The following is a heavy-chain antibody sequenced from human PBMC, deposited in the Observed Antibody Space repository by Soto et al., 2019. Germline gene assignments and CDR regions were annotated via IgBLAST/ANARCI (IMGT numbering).Heavy chain of an antibody. CDR3: ARGLGGVQH. Sequence: LSLTCAVYGGSFSGYYCSWIRQPPGKGLEWIGELYDSGSINYNASLKSRVSISVDTSKNQFSLKLSSVTAADTAVYYCARGLGGVQHWGQGTLVTVSS. CDR1: GGSFSGYY. J-gene: IGHJ1*01. CDR2: LYDSGSI. V-gene: IGHV4-34*01.